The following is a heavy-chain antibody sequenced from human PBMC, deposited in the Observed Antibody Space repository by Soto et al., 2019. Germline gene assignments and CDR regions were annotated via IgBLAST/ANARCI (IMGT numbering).Heavy chain of an antibody. CDR1: GGSISSGGYY. Sequence: SETLSLTCTVSGGSISSGGYYWSWIRQHPGKGLEWIGYIYYSGSTYYNPSLKSRVTISVDTSKNQFSLKLSSVTAADTAVYYCARGPTVTREIDYGGQGTLVTVSS. D-gene: IGHD4-17*01. CDR3: ARGPTVTREIDY. V-gene: IGHV4-31*03. J-gene: IGHJ4*02. CDR2: IYYSGST.